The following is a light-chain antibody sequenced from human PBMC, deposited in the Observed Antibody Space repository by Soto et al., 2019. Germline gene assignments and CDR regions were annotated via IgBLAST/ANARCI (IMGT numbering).Light chain of an antibody. CDR2: DVS. CDR1: SSDVGGYNY. V-gene: IGLV2-14*01. Sequence: QSALTQPASVSGSPGQSITISCTGTSSDVGGYNYVSWYQQHPGKAPKIMIYDVSNRPSGVSNRFSGSKSANTASLTISGLQAEAEADYYCSSYTGSSTYVVLGGGTKLTVL. J-gene: IGLJ2*01. CDR3: SSYTGSSTYVV.